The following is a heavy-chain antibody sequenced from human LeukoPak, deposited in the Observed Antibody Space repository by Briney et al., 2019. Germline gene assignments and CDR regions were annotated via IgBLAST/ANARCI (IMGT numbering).Heavy chain of an antibody. J-gene: IGHJ5*02. D-gene: IGHD6-19*01. Sequence: SETLSLTCTVSGGSISSSTYYWGWIRQPPGKGLEWIGSIYYSGSTNYNPSLRSRVTISVDTSKNQFSLKLGSVTAADTAVYYCARRLYSSGWSNWFDPWGQGTLVTVSS. CDR1: GGSISSSTYY. CDR3: ARRLYSSGWSNWFDP. CDR2: IYYSGST. V-gene: IGHV4-39*01.